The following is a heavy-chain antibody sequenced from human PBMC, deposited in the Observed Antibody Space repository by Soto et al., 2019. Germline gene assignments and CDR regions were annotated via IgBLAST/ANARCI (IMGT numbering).Heavy chain of an antibody. D-gene: IGHD2-2*01. V-gene: IGHV1-2*02. CDR1: GYTFTDNY. CDR2: INPTTGGT. Sequence: ASVKVSCKASGYTFTDNYLHWVRLAPGQGPEWMAWINPTTGGTKYAQKFQGRVTVTWDTSISTAYMELSSLRFDDMAIYYCARGYCNSIGCWDYFDYWGQGXQVTVYS. CDR3: ARGYCNSIGCWDYFDY. J-gene: IGHJ4*02.